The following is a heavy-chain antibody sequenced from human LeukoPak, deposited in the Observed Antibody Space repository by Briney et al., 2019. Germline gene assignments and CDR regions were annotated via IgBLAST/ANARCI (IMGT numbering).Heavy chain of an antibody. V-gene: IGHV4-39*01. CDR3: ARLLYYYDSSGYYYDYYGMDV. Sequence: SETLSLTCTVSGGSISTSTYYWGWIRQPPGKGLEWIGSIYYSGSTYYNPPLKSRVTISVDTSKNQFSLKLSSVTAADTAVYYCARLLYYYDSSGYYYDYYGMDVWGQGTTVTVSS. D-gene: IGHD3-22*01. J-gene: IGHJ6*02. CDR2: IYYSGST. CDR1: GGSISTSTYY.